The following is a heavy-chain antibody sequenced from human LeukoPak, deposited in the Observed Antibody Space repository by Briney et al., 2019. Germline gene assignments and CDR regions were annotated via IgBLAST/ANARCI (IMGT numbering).Heavy chain of an antibody. CDR2: IYYGGST. CDR1: GDSINSNY. D-gene: IGHD2-15*01. Sequence: PSETLSLTCSVSGDSINSNYLSWMRQPPGKGLEWIGYIYYGGSTNYNPSLKSRVSMSVDTSKNQFSLNLSSVTAADTAVYHCARLLAGCPGGRCRAHFDYWGQGTLVTVSS. V-gene: IGHV4-59*01. CDR3: ARLLAGCPGGRCRAHFDY. J-gene: IGHJ4*02.